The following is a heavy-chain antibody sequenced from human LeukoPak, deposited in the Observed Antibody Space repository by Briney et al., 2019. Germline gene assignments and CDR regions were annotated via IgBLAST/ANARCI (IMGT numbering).Heavy chain of an antibody. J-gene: IGHJ5*01. D-gene: IGHD4-17*01. CDR1: GGSITSSFY. CDR3: ARHEPYADANWFDS. V-gene: IGHV4-59*08. Sequence: PSETLSLTCTVPGGSITSSFYGIWIRQSPGKGREWFVYIYFDVVTNYNPFLRSRLTMAVDTSKKQFSLKLNSVTAADTAVYYCARHEPYADANWFDSWGQGTLVTVSS. CDR2: IYFDVVT.